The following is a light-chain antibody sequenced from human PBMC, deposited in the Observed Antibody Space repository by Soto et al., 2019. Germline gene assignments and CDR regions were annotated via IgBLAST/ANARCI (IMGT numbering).Light chain of an antibody. J-gene: IGKJ5*01. CDR2: GAS. V-gene: IGKV3-15*01. Sequence: IVLTQSPGTLSVSPGERATLSCRASQSVSRNLAWYQQRPGQAPRLLISGASTRATGIAARFSGSGSGREFTLTISSLQSEDSALYYCQQYSNWPTFGQGTRLEIK. CDR1: QSVSRN. CDR3: QQYSNWPT.